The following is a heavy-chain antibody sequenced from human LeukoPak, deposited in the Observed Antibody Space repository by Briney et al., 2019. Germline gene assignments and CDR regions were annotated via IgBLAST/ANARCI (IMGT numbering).Heavy chain of an antibody. Sequence: GASVKVSCKASGYTFTGYYMHWVRQAPGQGLEWMGWINPNSGGTNYAQKFQGRVTMTRDTSISTAYMELSSLRSEDTAVYYCASIKQQLENYFDYWGQGTLVTVSS. J-gene: IGHJ4*02. V-gene: IGHV1-2*02. D-gene: IGHD6-13*01. CDR2: INPNSGGT. CDR1: GYTFTGYY. CDR3: ASIKQQLENYFDY.